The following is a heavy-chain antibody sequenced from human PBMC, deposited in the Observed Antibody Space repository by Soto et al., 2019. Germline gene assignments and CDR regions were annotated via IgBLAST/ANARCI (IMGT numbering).Heavy chain of an antibody. Sequence: GGSLRLSCAASGFTFSSYGMHWVRQAPGKGLEWVAVISYDGSNKYYADSVKGRFTISRDNSKNTLYLQMNSLRAEDTAVYYCAKDHNYYDRRGSLDYWGQGTLVTVSS. CDR1: GFTFSSYG. CDR2: ISYDGSNK. D-gene: IGHD3-22*01. J-gene: IGHJ4*02. CDR3: AKDHNYYDRRGSLDY. V-gene: IGHV3-30*18.